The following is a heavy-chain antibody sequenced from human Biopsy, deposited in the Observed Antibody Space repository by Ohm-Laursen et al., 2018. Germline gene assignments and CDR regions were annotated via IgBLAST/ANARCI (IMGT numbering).Heavy chain of an antibody. CDR2: ISDSGGST. CDR3: AKDVFGGFSDSTDYYAYYFDS. V-gene: IGHV3-23*01. Sequence: SLRLSCTASGFTFSRHGMHWVRQAPGKGLEWVSGISDSGGSTHYADSVKGRFSISRDTSKNTLYLQMNSLRAEDTAVYYCAKDVFGGFSDSTDYYAYYFDSWGQGTLVTVSS. D-gene: IGHD3-22*01. J-gene: IGHJ4*02. CDR1: GFTFSRHG.